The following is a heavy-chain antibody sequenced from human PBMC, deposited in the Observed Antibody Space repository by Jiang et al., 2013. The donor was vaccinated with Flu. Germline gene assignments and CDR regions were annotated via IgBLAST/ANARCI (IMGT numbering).Heavy chain of an antibody. Sequence: GSGLVKPSETLSLTCSVSGASISRYYWSWIRQPPGKGLEWIGYIYYSGNTDYNPSLKSRVTISVDTSKNQFSLRLSSVTSADTAVYYCARRQELYYFDYWGQGTLVTVSS. CDR3: ARRQELYYFDY. D-gene: IGHD1-7*01. V-gene: IGHV4-59*01. CDR1: GASISRYY. J-gene: IGHJ4*02. CDR2: IYYSGNT.